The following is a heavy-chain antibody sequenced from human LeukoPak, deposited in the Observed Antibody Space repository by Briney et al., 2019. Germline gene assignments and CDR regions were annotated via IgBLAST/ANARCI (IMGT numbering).Heavy chain of an antibody. J-gene: IGHJ3*02. Sequence: GASVKVSCKASGYTFTSYGINWVRQAPGQGLEWMGWISAYNGNTNYAQNLQVRVTMTTDTSTSTAYMELRGLTSDDTAVYYCARDHRGSYGLDAFEIWGQGTMVTVSS. CDR3: ARDHRGSYGLDAFEI. D-gene: IGHD1-26*01. CDR1: GYTFTSYG. CDR2: ISAYNGNT. V-gene: IGHV1-18*01.